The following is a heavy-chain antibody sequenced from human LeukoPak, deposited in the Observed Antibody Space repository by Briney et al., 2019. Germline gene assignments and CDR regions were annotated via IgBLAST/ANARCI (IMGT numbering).Heavy chain of an antibody. V-gene: IGHV4-4*02. CDR1: GGSISSSNW. Sequence: SETLSLTCAVSGGSISSSNWWSWVRQPPGKGLEWIGEIYHSGSTNYNPSLKSRVTTSVDKSKNQFSLKLSSVTAADTAVYYCARDSGSGSYTNWFDPWGQGTLVTVSS. CDR3: ARDSGSGSYTNWFDP. J-gene: IGHJ5*02. D-gene: IGHD3-10*01. CDR2: IYHSGST.